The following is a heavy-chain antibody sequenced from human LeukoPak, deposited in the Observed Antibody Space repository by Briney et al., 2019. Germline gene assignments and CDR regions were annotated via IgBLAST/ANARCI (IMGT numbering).Heavy chain of an antibody. CDR3: AKDRVVAAAGTFDY. Sequence: PGGSLRLSCAASGFTFSSYAMSWVRQAPGKGLEWVSAISGSGGSTYYADSVKGRFTISRDNSKNTLYLQMNSLRAEDTAVYCSAKDRVVAAAGTFDYWGQGTLVTVSS. V-gene: IGHV3-23*01. CDR1: GFTFSSYA. CDR2: ISGSGGST. J-gene: IGHJ4*02. D-gene: IGHD6-13*01.